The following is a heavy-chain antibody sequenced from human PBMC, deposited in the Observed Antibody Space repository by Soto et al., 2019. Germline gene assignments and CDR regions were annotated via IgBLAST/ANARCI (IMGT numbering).Heavy chain of an antibody. Sequence: EVQLLESGGGLVQPGGSLSLSFAASGFTFRSYALSWVRQPPGKGLGWVSAISDNGRSTSYPDSVKGRFTISRDNSKDTLYLQMNSLRADDTAVYYCAKKRHLETRKDHFDHWGLGTLVTVSS. CDR1: GFTFRSYA. D-gene: IGHD1-1*01. CDR2: ISDNGRST. V-gene: IGHV3-23*01. J-gene: IGHJ4*02. CDR3: AKKRHLETRKDHFDH.